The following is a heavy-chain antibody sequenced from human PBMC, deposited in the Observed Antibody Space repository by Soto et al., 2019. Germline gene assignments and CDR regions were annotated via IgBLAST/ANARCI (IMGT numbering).Heavy chain of an antibody. Sequence: SETLSLTCAVSGGSISSGGYSWSWVRQPPGKGLEYIGYIYHTGSAYYTPSLLSRVTLSVDRSRNQFSLTLTSATAADTAVYYCVRGGGTTMAHYFDHWGQGTLVTVSS. V-gene: IGHV4-30-2*01. D-gene: IGHD1-1*01. CDR2: IYHTGSA. CDR1: GGSISSGGYS. J-gene: IGHJ4*02. CDR3: VRGGGTTMAHYFDH.